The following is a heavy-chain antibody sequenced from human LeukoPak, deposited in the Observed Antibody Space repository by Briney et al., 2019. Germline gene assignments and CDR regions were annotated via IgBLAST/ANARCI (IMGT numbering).Heavy chain of an antibody. CDR1: GFTFSSYA. V-gene: IGHV3-30-3*01. J-gene: IGHJ4*02. D-gene: IGHD3-3*01. Sequence: GRSLRLSCAASGFTFSSYAMHWVRQAPGKGLEWVAVISYDGSNKYYADSVKGRFTISRDNSKNTLYLQMNSLRAEDKAVYYCARDEVLRFLEWSYYFDYWGQGTLVTVSS. CDR3: ARDEVLRFLEWSYYFDY. CDR2: ISYDGSNK.